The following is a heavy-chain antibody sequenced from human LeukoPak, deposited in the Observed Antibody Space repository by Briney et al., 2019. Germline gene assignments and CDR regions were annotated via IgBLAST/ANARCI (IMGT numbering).Heavy chain of an antibody. Sequence: GGSLRFSCAASGFTVSSNYMSWVRQAPGKGLEWVSAIYSGGYTYYADSVKGRFTISRDNSKNTLYLQMNSLRAEDTAVYYCARTSGSYDYWGQGTLVTVSS. V-gene: IGHV3-53*01. CDR3: ARTSGSYDY. D-gene: IGHD1-26*01. CDR2: IYSGGYT. CDR1: GFTVSSNY. J-gene: IGHJ4*02.